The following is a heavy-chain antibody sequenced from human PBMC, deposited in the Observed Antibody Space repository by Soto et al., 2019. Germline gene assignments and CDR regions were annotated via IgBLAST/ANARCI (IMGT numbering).Heavy chain of an antibody. D-gene: IGHD3-9*01. J-gene: IGHJ3*02. Sequence: GGSLRLSCAASGFTFRKYAMSWVRQAPGKGLEGVSAISGRGDDTYYADSVKGRFTMSRDNSKNTLYLQMNSLRAEDTAVYYCARDRRTGYYRNDAFDIWGQGTMVTV. CDR1: GFTFRKYA. CDR3: ARDRRTGYYRNDAFDI. V-gene: IGHV3-23*01. CDR2: ISGRGDDT.